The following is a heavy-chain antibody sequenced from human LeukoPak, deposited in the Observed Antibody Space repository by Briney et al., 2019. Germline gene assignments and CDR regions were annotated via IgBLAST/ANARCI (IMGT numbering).Heavy chain of an antibody. CDR3: ARLCQVTTCDKFEY. Sequence: SETLSLTCTVSGDFLSSGDYYWGWIRQSPGKGLTWIGSIYYSGSTLYNASFESRVTMSLDTSKNQFSLKLRSVTAADTAVYYCARLCQVTTCDKFEYWGQGILVTVSS. D-gene: IGHD4-17*01. V-gene: IGHV4-39*01. CDR2: IYYSGST. CDR1: GDFLSSGDYY. J-gene: IGHJ4*02.